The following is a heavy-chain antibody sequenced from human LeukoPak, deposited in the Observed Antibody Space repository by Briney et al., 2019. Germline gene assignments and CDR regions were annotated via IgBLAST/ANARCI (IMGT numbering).Heavy chain of an antibody. J-gene: IGHJ6*03. Sequence: PSETLSLTCTVSGGSISSYYWSWIRQPPGKGMEWIGYIYYSGSTNYNPSLKSRVTISVDTSKNQFSLKLSSVTAADTAVYYCARSSSWGHYYYYMDVWGKGTTVTISS. CDR3: ARSSSWGHYYYYMDV. CDR1: GGSISSYY. D-gene: IGHD6-13*01. CDR2: IYYSGST. V-gene: IGHV4-59*01.